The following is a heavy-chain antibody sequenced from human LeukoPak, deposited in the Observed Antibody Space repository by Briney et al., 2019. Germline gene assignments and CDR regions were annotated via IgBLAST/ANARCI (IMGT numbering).Heavy chain of an antibody. Sequence: GGSLRLSCAASGFSVRNYYMNWVRQAPGKGLEVVSLIRGSGETSYADSVKGRFNISRDESRNTVYLQMNSLRVEDTAEYFCARDRAATQDWVEFDPWGQGTLVTVSS. J-gene: IGHJ5*02. CDR3: ARDRAATQDWVEFDP. CDR2: IRGSGET. V-gene: IGHV3-66*03. D-gene: IGHD2-15*01. CDR1: GFSVRNYY.